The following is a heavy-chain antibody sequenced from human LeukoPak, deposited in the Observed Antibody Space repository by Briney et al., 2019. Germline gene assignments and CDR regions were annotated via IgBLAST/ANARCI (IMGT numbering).Heavy chain of an antibody. V-gene: IGHV3-74*01. J-gene: IGHJ4*02. D-gene: IGHD3-10*01. CDR3: AKRSASSGSYYVYDY. Sequence: PGGSLRLSCAASGFIFSSYWMHWVRQAPGKGLVWVSRVNSDGSIINYADSVKGRFAISRDNAKNTLYLQMNSLRAEDTAVYYCAKRSASSGSYYVYDYWGQGTLVTVSS. CDR1: GFIFSSYW. CDR2: VNSDGSII.